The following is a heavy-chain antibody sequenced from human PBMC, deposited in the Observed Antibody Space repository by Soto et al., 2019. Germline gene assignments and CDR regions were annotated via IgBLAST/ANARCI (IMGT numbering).Heavy chain of an antibody. D-gene: IGHD2-15*01. V-gene: IGHV3-9*01. CDR1: GFTFEDYA. CDR2: ITWNSGKI. J-gene: IGHJ4*02. Sequence: EMQLVESGGDLVQPGRSLRLSCAASGFTFEDYAMHWVRQVPGKGLEWVSGITWNSGKIEYADSVKGRFTISRDNAKNSVHLQMSSLRPEDTALYYCAKGKVAGSRGYFDYWGQGTLVTVSS. CDR3: AKGKVAGSRGYFDY.